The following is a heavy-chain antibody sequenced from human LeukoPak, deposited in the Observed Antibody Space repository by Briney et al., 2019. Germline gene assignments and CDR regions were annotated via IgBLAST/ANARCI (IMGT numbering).Heavy chain of an antibody. CDR2: IIRSSGTI. J-gene: IGHJ4*02. CDR1: GFTFSSYS. Sequence: GGSLRLSCAASGFTFSSYSMNWVRQAPGKGLEWVPYIIRSSGTIYYADSVKGRFTISRDNTKNSLYLQMNSLRDEDTAVYYCAREGGYGDYYFDYWGQGTLVTVSS. CDR3: AREGGYGDYYFDY. V-gene: IGHV3-48*02. D-gene: IGHD4-17*01.